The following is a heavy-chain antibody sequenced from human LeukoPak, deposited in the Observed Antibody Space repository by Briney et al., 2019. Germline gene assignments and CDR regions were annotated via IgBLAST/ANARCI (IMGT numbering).Heavy chain of an antibody. D-gene: IGHD6-13*01. J-gene: IGHJ4*02. CDR2: IYPDDSNT. CDR1: GYGFATHW. V-gene: IGHV5-51*01. CDR3: ARLRQLGYFDY. Sequence: GESLKISCKGSGYGFATHWIAWVRQMPGKGLEWMGIIYPDDSNTRYSPSFQGQVTISADKSISTAYLQWSSLKASDTAMYYCARLRQLGYFDYWGQGTLVTVSS.